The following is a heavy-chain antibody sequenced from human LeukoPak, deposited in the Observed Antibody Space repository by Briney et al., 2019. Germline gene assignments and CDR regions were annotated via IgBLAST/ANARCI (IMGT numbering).Heavy chain of an antibody. CDR1: GCSISSTGFY. D-gene: IGHD2-2*01. CDR2: ISYSGST. V-gene: IGHV4-39*01. J-gene: IGHJ4*02. CDR3: AKYQTRTMFDS. Sequence: SETLSLTCTVSGCSISSTGFYWGWIRQPPGKGLEWIGSISYSGSTYHNPSLKSRVTISVDTSNNQFSLKLSSVTAADTAVYYCAKYQTRTMFDSWGQGTLVTVSS.